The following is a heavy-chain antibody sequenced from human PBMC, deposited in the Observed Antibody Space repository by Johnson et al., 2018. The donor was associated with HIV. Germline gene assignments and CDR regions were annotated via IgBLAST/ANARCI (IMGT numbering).Heavy chain of an antibody. D-gene: IGHD6-13*01. CDR2: IKSKTDGGTT. Sequence: MHLVESGGGLIKPGGSLRLSCAASVVTLSNAWMSWVRQAPGKGLEWVGRIKSKTDGGTTDYAAPVKGRFTISRDDSKNNLYLQMNSLKTEDTAVYYCARGGIAAKEPWRAFDIWGQGTMVTVSS. J-gene: IGHJ3*02. V-gene: IGHV3-15*01. CDR3: ARGGIAAKEPWRAFDI. CDR1: VVTLSNAW.